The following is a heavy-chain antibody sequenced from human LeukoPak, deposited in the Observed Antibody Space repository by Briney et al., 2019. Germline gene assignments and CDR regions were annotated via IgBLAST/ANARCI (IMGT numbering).Heavy chain of an antibody. V-gene: IGHV3-64D*06. CDR2: ICRWWGST. CDR3: WSGITMSDHSTFDY. D-gene: IGHD6-19*01. CDR1: GFTLINFA. J-gene: IGHJ4*02. Sequence: PGGALRPSLSGSGFTLINFAMHGVRPPPWKGREYVSAICRWWGSTYYADSVKGRLTISRDNSKNTLYLQMSSLRAEDAAVYYCWSGITMSDHSTFDYWGQGTLVTVSS.